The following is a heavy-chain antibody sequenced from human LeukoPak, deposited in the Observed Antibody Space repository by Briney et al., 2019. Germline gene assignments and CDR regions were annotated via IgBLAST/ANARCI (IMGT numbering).Heavy chain of an antibody. Sequence: ASVTVSCKASGYTFTSYGISWVRQAPGQGLEWMGWITYNGDTNYAQKVQGRVIMTTDTPTSTAYMQLRSLTSDDTAVYYCARGDWNYGRTDHWGQRTLVTVSS. V-gene: IGHV1-18*01. D-gene: IGHD1-7*01. CDR3: ARGDWNYGRTDH. J-gene: IGHJ4*02. CDR2: ITYNGDT. CDR1: GYTFTSYG.